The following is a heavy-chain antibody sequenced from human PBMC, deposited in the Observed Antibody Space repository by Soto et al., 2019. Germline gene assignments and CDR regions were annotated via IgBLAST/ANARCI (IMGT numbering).Heavy chain of an antibody. Sequence: VGSLRLSCAASGFTFSSYAMSWVRQAPGKGLEWVSAISGSGGSTYYADSVKGRFTISRDNSKNTLCLQMNSPRAEDTAVYYCAKDPHYYDSSGYSDYWGQGTLVTVSS. CDR1: GFTFSSYA. CDR3: AKDPHYYDSSGYSDY. V-gene: IGHV3-23*01. CDR2: ISGSGGST. J-gene: IGHJ4*02. D-gene: IGHD3-22*01.